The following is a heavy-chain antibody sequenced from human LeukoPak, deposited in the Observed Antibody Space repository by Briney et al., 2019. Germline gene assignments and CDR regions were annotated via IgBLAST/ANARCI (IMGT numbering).Heavy chain of an antibody. CDR3: ARVSSSWTQYYFDY. J-gene: IGHJ4*02. V-gene: IGHV4-59*01. Sequence: SETLSLTCTVSGGSISNDYWSWIRQPPGKGLEWIGYIYYSGSTNYNPSLKSRVTISVDTSKNQFSLKLSSVTAADTAVYYCARVSSSWTQYYFDYWGQGTLVTVSS. CDR1: GGSISNDY. CDR2: IYYSGST. D-gene: IGHD6-13*01.